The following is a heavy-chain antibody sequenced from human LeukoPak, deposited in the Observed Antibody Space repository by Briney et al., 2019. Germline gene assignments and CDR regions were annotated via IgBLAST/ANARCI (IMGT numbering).Heavy chain of an antibody. CDR1: GYTFTSYY. V-gene: IGHV1-46*01. CDR2: INPSGGST. CDR3: ARGPTVVTPGDY. J-gene: IGHJ4*02. Sequence: ASVKVACKASGYTFTSYYMHWVRQAPGQGLEWMGIINPSGGSTSYAQKFQGRVTMTRDMSASTVYMELSSLRSEDTAVYYCARGPTVVTPGDYWGQGTLVTVSS. D-gene: IGHD4-23*01.